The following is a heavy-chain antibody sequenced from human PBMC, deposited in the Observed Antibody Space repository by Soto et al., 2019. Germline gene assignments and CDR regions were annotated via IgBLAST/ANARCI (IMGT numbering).Heavy chain of an antibody. CDR1: GFTFSRSP. D-gene: IGHD2-15*01. Sequence: QVQLVESVGGEVQPGTSLRLSCAASGFTFSRSPMHWVRQAPGKGLDWVGLISADGSSQHYADSVRGRFIISRDNFRSAVSLQMDTLRAEDTAVYYCARPVVAGTPDYWGQGALVSFSS. CDR2: ISADGSSQ. CDR3: ARPVVAGTPDY. J-gene: IGHJ4*02. V-gene: IGHV3-30-3*01.